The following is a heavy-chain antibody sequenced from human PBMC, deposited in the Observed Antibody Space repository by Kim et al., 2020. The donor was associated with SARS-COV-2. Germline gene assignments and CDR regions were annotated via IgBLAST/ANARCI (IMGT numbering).Heavy chain of an antibody. Sequence: AQKFQGRVTMTRDTSTSTVYMELSSLGSEDTAVYYCARVPFSGSYVPFDYWGQGTLVTVSS. V-gene: IGHV1-46*01. D-gene: IGHD1-26*01. J-gene: IGHJ4*02. CDR3: ARVPFSGSYVPFDY.